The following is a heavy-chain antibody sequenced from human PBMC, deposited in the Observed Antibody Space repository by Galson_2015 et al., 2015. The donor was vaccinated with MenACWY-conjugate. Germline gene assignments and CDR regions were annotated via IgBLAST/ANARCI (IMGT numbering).Heavy chain of an antibody. CDR3: ARRGPGSDFWSGYYSFDY. J-gene: IGHJ4*02. V-gene: IGHV4-4*02. CDR1: GGSISSSNW. CDR2: VYHSGST. D-gene: IGHD3-3*01. Sequence: ETLSLTCAVSGGSISSSNWWSWVRPPPGKGLEWIGEVYHSGSTNYNPSLKRRVSISVDKSKNQFFLKLSSVTAADTAVYYCARRGPGSDFWSGYYSFDYWGQGTLVTVSS.